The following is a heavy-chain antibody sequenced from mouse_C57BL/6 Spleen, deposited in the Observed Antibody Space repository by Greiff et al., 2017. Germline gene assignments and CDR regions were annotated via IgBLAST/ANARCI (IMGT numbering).Heavy chain of an antibody. CDR2: IYPGDGDT. V-gene: IGHV1-82*01. D-gene: IGHD1-1*01. Sequence: VQLQQSGPELVKPGASVKISCKASGYAFSSSWMNWVKQRPGKGLEWIGRIYPGDGDTNYNGKFKGKATLTADKSSSTAYMQLSSLTSEDSAVYFGARFYWDRYFDVWGTGTTGTVSS. CDR1: GYAFSSSW. CDR3: ARFYWDRYFDV. J-gene: IGHJ1*03.